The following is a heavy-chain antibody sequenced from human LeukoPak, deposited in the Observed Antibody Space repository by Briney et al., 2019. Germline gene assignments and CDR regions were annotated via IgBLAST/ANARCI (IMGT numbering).Heavy chain of an antibody. J-gene: IGHJ4*02. Sequence: GGSLRLSCAASGFTFSPYSMSWVRQAPGKGLEWVSSISGTSVYIYYADSVKGRFTISRDNAKNSLYLQMNSLRAEDTAVYYCARVRSGCYFDYWGQGTLVTVSS. V-gene: IGHV3-21*04. CDR2: ISGTSVYI. D-gene: IGHD6-19*01. CDR3: ARVRSGCYFDY. CDR1: GFTFSPYS.